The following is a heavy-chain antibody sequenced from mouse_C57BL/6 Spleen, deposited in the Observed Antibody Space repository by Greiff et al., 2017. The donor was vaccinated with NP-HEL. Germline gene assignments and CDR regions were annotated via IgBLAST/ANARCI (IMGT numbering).Heavy chain of an antibody. J-gene: IGHJ3*01. CDR2: IHPNSGST. CDR3: ASSTDGYYGLAY. CDR1: GYTFTSYW. Sequence: QVQLQQPGAELVKPGASVKLSCKASGYTFTSYWMHWVKQRPGQGLEWIGMIHPNSGSTNYNEKFKSKATLTVDKSSSTAYMQLSSLTSVDSAVYYCASSTDGYYGLAYWGQGTLVTVSA. D-gene: IGHD2-3*01. V-gene: IGHV1-64*01.